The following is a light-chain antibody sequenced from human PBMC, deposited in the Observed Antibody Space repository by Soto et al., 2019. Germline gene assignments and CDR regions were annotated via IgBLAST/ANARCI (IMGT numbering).Light chain of an antibody. V-gene: IGKV1-5*03. CDR1: QSISSW. J-gene: IGKJ4*01. CDR3: QQYGSFPLT. Sequence: DIQMTQSPSTLSASVRDRVTITYRASQSISSWLAWYQQKPGKAPKLLIYKASSLESGVPSRFSGSGSGTEFTLTISSLQPDDFATYYCQQYGSFPLTFGGGTKVEIK. CDR2: KAS.